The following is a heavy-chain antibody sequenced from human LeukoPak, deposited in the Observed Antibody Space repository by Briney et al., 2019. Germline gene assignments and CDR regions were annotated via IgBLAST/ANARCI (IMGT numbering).Heavy chain of an antibody. CDR2: ISRTGDTI. V-gene: IGHV3-48*03. D-gene: IGHD2-2*01. CDR1: GFAFSTYA. CDR3: ASQDLVVVPAASHYFDY. J-gene: IGHJ4*02. Sequence: GGSLRLSCAASGFAFSTYAMNWVRQAPGKGLEWLSYISRTGDTIYYADSVEGRFTISRDNAKNSLYLQMNSLRVEGTAVYYCASQDLVVVPAASHYFDYWGQGALVTVSS.